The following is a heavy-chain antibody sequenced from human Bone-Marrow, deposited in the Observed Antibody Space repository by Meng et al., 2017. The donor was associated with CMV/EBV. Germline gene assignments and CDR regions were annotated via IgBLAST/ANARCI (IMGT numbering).Heavy chain of an antibody. Sequence: GASLKISCGASGFTFSSYGMHWVRQAAGKGLEWVAGIWYDGTNKNYADSVKGRFTISRDSSKNTLYLQMNSLRAEDTAVYYCAKVSNPVGGAPYYFAYWGPGILVHGAS. CDR1: GFTFSSYG. D-gene: IGHD3-16*01. V-gene: IGHV3-33*06. CDR3: AKVSNPVGGAPYYFAY. CDR2: IWYDGTNK. J-gene: IGHJ4*02.